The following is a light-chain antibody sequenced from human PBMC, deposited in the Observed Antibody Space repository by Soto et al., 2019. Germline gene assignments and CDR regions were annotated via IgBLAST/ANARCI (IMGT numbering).Light chain of an antibody. CDR1: SSDVGGYNY. J-gene: IGLJ1*01. Sequence: QSALTQPRSVSGSPGQSVTISCTGTSSDVGGYNYVSWYQQHPGKAPKLMIYDVSKRPSGVPDRFSGSKSGNTASLTISGLQDEDEADYYCGSYAGSYTFVFGTGNKVTVL. V-gene: IGLV2-11*01. CDR3: GSYAGSYTFV. CDR2: DVS.